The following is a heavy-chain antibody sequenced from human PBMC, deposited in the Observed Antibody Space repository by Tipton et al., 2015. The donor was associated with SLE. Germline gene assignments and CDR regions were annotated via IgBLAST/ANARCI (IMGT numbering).Heavy chain of an antibody. CDR2: IWYDGSNK. Sequence: SLRLSCAASGFTFSSYGRHWVRQAPGKGLEWVAVIWYDGSNKYYADSVKGRFTISRDNSKNTLYLQMNSLRAEDTAVYYCAKGGYSGYDYFDYWGQGSLVTVSS. V-gene: IGHV3-30*18. CDR1: GFTFSSYG. D-gene: IGHD5-12*01. CDR3: AKGGYSGYDYFDY. J-gene: IGHJ4*02.